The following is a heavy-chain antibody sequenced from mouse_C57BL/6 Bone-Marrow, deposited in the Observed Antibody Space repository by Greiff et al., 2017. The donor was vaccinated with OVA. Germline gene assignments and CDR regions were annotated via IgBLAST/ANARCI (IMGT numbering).Heavy chain of an antibody. Sequence: EVKVVESGGGLVKPGGSLKLSCAASGFTFSSYAMSWVRQTPEKRLEWVATISDGGSYTYYPDNVKGRFTISRANAKNNLYLQMSHLKSEDTAMYYCAREGDGNGGVYYAMDYWGQGTSVTVSS. V-gene: IGHV5-4*01. CDR2: ISDGGSYT. CDR1: GFTFSSYA. J-gene: IGHJ4*01. D-gene: IGHD2-1*01. CDR3: AREGDGNGGVYYAMDY.